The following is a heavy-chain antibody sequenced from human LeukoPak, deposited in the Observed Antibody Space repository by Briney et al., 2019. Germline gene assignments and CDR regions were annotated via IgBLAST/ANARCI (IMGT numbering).Heavy chain of an antibody. Sequence: SETLSLTCTVSGGSISSYYWGWIRQPAGKGLEWIGRIYTSGSTNYNPSLKSRVTMSVDTSKNQFSLKLSSVTAADTAVYYCATSGYSSSWYNLEYFQHWGQGTLVTVSS. J-gene: IGHJ1*01. CDR1: GGSISSYY. V-gene: IGHV4-4*07. CDR3: ATSGYSSSWYNLEYFQH. CDR2: IYTSGST. D-gene: IGHD6-13*01.